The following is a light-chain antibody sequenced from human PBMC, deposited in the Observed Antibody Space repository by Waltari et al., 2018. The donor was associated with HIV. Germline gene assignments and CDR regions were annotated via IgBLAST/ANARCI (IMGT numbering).Light chain of an antibody. CDR1: QRVSSY. V-gene: IGKV3-11*01. Sequence: EIVLTQSPATLSLSPGDRATPSCRASQRVSSYLAWYQQKPGQAPRLLIYDASNRATGIPARFSGSGSWTDFTLTISSLEPEDFAVYYCQQRSNWPRAFGQGTKLEIK. J-gene: IGKJ2*01. CDR2: DAS. CDR3: QQRSNWPRA.